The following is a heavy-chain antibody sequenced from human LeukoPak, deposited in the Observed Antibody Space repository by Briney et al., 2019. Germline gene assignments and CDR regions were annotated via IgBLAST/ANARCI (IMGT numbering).Heavy chain of an antibody. CDR1: GGSISSGGYY. J-gene: IGHJ6*02. Sequence: SSETLSLTCTVSGGSISSGGYYWSWIRQPPGKGLEWIGEINHSGSTNYNPSLKSRVTISVDTSKNQFSLKLSSVTAADTAVYYCARAINHPGYYYYYGMDVWGQGTTVTVSS. CDR2: INHSGST. V-gene: IGHV4-30-2*01. CDR3: ARAINHPGYYYYYGMDV.